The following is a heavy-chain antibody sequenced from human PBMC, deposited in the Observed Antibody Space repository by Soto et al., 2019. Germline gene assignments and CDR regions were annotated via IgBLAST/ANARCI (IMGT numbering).Heavy chain of an antibody. CDR2: IYYSGST. J-gene: IGHJ4*02. D-gene: IGHD3-16*02. CDR1: GGSVSSGSYY. CDR3: ERDPLDYYFEY. V-gene: IGHV4-61*01. Sequence: PSEPVSLTCTVSGGSVSSGSYYWSWIRQPPGKGLEWIGYIYYSGSTNYNPSLKSRVTISVDTSKNQFSLKLSSVTAADTAVYYCERDPLDYYFEYWGQGTLVTVSS.